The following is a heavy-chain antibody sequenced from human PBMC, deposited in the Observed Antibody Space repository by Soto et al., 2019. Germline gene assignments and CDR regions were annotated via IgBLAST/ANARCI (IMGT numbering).Heavy chain of an antibody. V-gene: IGHV3-7*04. CDR3: VRDAHRGGDFDY. J-gene: IGHJ4*02. Sequence: EVQLVESGGGLVQPGGSLRLSCAASGFTFSSYWMVWVRQAPGKGLEWVANIKPDGSEKYYVDSVKGRFTISRDNARKSLYLHMNSLRAEDTAVYYCVRDAHRGGDFDYWGQGTLVTVSS. D-gene: IGHD3-10*01. CDR2: IKPDGSEK. CDR1: GFTFSSYW.